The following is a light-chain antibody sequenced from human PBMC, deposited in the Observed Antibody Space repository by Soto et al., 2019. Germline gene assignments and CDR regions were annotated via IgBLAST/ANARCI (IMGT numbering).Light chain of an antibody. CDR1: QSVSSSY. J-gene: IGKJ2*01. CDR3: QQYGSSPPIA. CDR2: GAS. V-gene: IGKV3-20*01. Sequence: EIVLTQSPGTLSLSPGERATLSCRASQSVSSSYLAWYQQKPGQAPRLLIYGASSRATGIPDRFSGSGSGTDFTLTISRLEPEEFAVYYCQQYGSSPPIAFGQGNRLAIK.